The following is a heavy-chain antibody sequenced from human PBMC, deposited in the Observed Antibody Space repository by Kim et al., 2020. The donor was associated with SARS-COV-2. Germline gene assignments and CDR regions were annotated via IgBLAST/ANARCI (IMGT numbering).Heavy chain of an antibody. CDR2: INSDASST. Sequence: GGSLRLSCAASGFTFRTYWMHWVRQAPGKGLAWVSHINSDASSTTNADSVKGRFTISRDNAKNTLYLQMNSLRVEDTAVYYCVREVPGSAFDIWGQGTMVTVSS. CDR1: GFTFRTYW. V-gene: IGHV3-74*01. CDR3: VREVPGSAFDI. J-gene: IGHJ3*02. D-gene: IGHD3-10*01.